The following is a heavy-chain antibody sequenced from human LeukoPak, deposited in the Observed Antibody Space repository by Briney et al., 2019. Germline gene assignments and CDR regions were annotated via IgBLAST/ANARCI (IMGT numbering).Heavy chain of an antibody. CDR3: TRLPRETAGDY. D-gene: IGHD1-14*01. CDR1: GFTFRHSW. V-gene: IGHV3-7*03. J-gene: IGHJ4*02. Sequence: GGSLRLSCAASGFTFRHSWLSGIRQTPGKGLEWVANIHPDSSDKFYVDSMEGRFTISRDNTKNSLYLQIDNARLDDTGLYYCTRLPRETAGDYWGQGVPVIVSS. CDR2: IHPDSSDK.